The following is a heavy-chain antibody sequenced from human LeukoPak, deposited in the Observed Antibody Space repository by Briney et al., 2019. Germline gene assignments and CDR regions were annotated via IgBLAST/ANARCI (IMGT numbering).Heavy chain of an antibody. CDR2: INDYTGNT. V-gene: IGHV4-34*01. D-gene: IGHD3-22*01. CDR1: GGSFTDYF. CDR3: ARGRIAKIVVVHSFQYGMDV. J-gene: IGHJ6*02. Sequence: PSETLFLTCDVFGGSFTDYFWTWIRQSPGKGLEWIGEINDYTGNTNYNPSLNSRVSISLEKSKNQFSLELRSVTAADTAVYYCARGRIAKIVVVHSFQYGMDVWGQGTTVTVSS.